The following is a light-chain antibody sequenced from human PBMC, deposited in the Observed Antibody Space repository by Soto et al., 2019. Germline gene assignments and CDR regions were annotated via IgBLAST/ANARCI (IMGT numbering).Light chain of an antibody. V-gene: IGKV3-11*01. CDR2: DAS. J-gene: IGKJ4*01. CDR1: QSVSSY. CDR3: QQRSNGPPSLT. Sequence: EIVLTQSPATLSLSPGERATLSCRASQSVSSYLAWYHQKPGQAPRLLIYDASNRATGIPARFSGSGSGTDFTLTISSLEPEDFAVYYCQQRSNGPPSLTFGGGTKVEIK.